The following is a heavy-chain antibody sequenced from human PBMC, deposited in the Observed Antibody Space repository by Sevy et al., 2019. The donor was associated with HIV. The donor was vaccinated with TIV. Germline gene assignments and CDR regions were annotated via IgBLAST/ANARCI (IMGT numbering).Heavy chain of an antibody. CDR2: VSGSSNYI. D-gene: IGHD1-26*01. CDR1: GFTFIRYN. CDR3: ARGPPDGSYEYFDY. V-gene: IGHV3-21*06. Sequence: GGSQRLSCAASGFTFIRYNMNWVRQAPGKGLEWVSSVSGSSNYIYYAESLKGRFIISRDNAKDTLYLQMNSLRADDTAVYYCARGPPDGSYEYFDYWGQGTLVTVSS. J-gene: IGHJ4*02.